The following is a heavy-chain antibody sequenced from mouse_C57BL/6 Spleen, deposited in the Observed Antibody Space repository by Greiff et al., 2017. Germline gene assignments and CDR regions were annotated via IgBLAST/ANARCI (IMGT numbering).Heavy chain of an antibody. J-gene: IGHJ4*01. CDR2: IWSGGST. CDR1: GFSLTSYG. Sequence: VQLVESGPGLVQPSQSLSITCTVSGFSLTSYGVHWVRQSPGKGLEWLGVIWSGGSTDYNAAFISRLSISKDNSKSQVFFKMNSLQADDTAIYYCARRNGNYLYYAMDYWGQGTSVTVSS. CDR3: ARRNGNYLYYAMDY. D-gene: IGHD2-1*01. V-gene: IGHV2-2*01.